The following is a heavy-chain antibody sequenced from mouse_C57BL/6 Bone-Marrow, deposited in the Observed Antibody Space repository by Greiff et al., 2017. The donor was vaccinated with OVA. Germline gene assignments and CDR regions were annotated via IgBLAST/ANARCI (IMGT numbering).Heavy chain of an antibody. CDR1: GFSLTSYG. V-gene: IGHV2-2*01. J-gene: IGHJ1*03. Sequence: VKLQESGPGLVQPSQSLSITCTVSGFSLTSYGVHWVRQSPGKGLEWLGVIWSGGSTDYNAAFISRLSISKDNSKSQVFFKMNSLQADDTAIYYCASETDYYGSSGYFDVWGTGTTVTVSS. CDR2: IWSGGST. D-gene: IGHD1-1*01. CDR3: ASETDYYGSSGYFDV.